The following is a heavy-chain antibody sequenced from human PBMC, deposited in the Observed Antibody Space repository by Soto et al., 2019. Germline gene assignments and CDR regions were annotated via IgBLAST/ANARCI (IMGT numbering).Heavy chain of an antibody. V-gene: IGHV3-72*01. D-gene: IGHD2-8*01. CDR2: IRNKANRYTT. Sequence: AGSLRLSCSASGFTFSDHYMDWVRQAPGKGLEWVGRIRNKANRYTTEYAASVKGRFTISRDDSRSSLYLQMNSLQTEDTAVYYCTRDDPPAPCTFDYWGKGAPVTVSS. CDR1: GFTFSDHY. J-gene: IGHJ4*01. CDR3: TRDDPPAPCTFDY.